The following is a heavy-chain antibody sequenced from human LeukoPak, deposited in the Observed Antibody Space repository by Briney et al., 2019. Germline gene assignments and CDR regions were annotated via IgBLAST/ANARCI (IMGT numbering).Heavy chain of an antibody. D-gene: IGHD3-3*01. CDR2: ISSSGSSI. V-gene: IGHV3-48*03. CDR3: ARSLFPFFDY. CDR1: GFTFSNYA. Sequence: GGSLRLSCAASGFTFSNYAMSWVRQAPGKGLEWVSYISSSGSSIYYADSVKGRFTISRDNAKNLLFLQMNSLRAEGTAIYHCARSLFPFFDYWGQGSLVTVSS. J-gene: IGHJ4*02.